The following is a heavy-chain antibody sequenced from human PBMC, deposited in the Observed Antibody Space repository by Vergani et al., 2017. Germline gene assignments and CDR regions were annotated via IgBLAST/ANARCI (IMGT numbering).Heavy chain of an antibody. J-gene: IGHJ6*02. V-gene: IGHV3-11*01. CDR2: ISSSGSTI. CDR3: ARKHISNYYDSSGYYYMGYYYGMDV. Sequence: QVQLVESGGGLVKPGGSLRLSCAATGFTFIDYYMSWIRQAPGKGLEWVSYISSSGSTIYYADSVKVRFTISRDNAKNSLYLQMNSLRAEDTAVYYCARKHISNYYDSSGYYYMGYYYGMDVWGQGTTVTVSS. CDR1: GFTFIDYY. D-gene: IGHD3-22*01.